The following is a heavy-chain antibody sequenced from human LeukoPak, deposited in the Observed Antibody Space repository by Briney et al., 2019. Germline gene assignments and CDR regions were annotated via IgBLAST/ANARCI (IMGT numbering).Heavy chain of an antibody. CDR1: GGSISSYY. CDR2: IYYSGST. CDR3: ARVGLYCSSTSCSDPLVDY. Sequence: SETLSLTCTVSGGSISSYYWSWIRQPPGKGLERIGYIYYSGSTNYNPSLKSRVTISVDTSKNQFSLKLSSVTAADTAVYYCARVGLYCSSTSCSDPLVDYWGQGTLVTVSS. V-gene: IGHV4-59*01. J-gene: IGHJ4*02. D-gene: IGHD2-2*01.